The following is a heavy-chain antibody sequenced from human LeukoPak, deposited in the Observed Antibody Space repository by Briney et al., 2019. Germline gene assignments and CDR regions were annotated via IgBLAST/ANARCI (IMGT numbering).Heavy chain of an antibody. CDR3: QTPARTYIGTSLAY. J-gene: IGHJ4*02. CDR1: GFTFSSYW. V-gene: IGHV3-74*01. CDR2: ISSDASIT. Sequence: TGGSLRLSCAASGFTFSSYWMHWVRQDPGKGLVWVSRISSDASITSYADPVKGRFIISRDNAKNTLYLQMNSLRAEDTALYYCQTPARTYIGTSLAYWGQGTLVTVPS. D-gene: IGHD1-1*01.